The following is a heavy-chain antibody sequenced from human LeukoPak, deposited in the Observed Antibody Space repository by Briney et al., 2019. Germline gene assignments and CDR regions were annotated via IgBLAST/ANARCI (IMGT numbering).Heavy chain of an antibody. Sequence: SETLSLTCTVSGDFIDSDSFYWGWIRQPPGKGLEWIGSLYYRGTTYYNPSLKSRLIISVDTSKNQFSLKLSSVTAADTAVYFCAGQCFVKVSGRVGHPLSPHHWGHGSLVTVSS. CDR1: GDFIDSDSFY. D-gene: IGHD2/OR15-2a*01. CDR2: LYYRGTT. CDR3: AGQCFVKVSGRVGHPLSPHH. V-gene: IGHV4-39*01. J-gene: IGHJ5*02.